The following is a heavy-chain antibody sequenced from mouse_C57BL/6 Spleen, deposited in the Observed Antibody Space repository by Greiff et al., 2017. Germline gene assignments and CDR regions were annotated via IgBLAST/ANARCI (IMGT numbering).Heavy chain of an antibody. J-gene: IGHJ4*01. V-gene: IGHV1-15*01. CDR1: GYTFTDYE. CDR2: IDPETGGT. CDR3: TRWETHSNRGYYAMGS. Sequence: QVQLQQSGAELVRPGASVTLSCKASGYTFTDYEMHWVKQTPVHGLEWIGAIDPETGGTAYNQKFKGKAILTADKSSSTAYMERRSLTSEDSAVYYCTRWETHSNRGYYAMGSWGQ. D-gene: IGHD2-5*01.